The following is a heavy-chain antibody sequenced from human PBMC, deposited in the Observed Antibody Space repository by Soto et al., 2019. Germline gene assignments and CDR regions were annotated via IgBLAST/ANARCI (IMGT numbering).Heavy chain of an antibody. CDR1: GFTFSSYA. Sequence: PGGSLSLSCAASGFTFSSYAMSWVRQAPGKRLEWVSGISGSGGSTYYADSVKGRFTISRDNSKNTLYLQMNSLRAEDTAVYYCAKDHGRGTIIVLVSNLFDYWGQGTLVTVSS. V-gene: IGHV3-23*01. CDR2: ISGSGGST. D-gene: IGHD3-22*01. J-gene: IGHJ4*02. CDR3: AKDHGRGTIIVLVSNLFDY.